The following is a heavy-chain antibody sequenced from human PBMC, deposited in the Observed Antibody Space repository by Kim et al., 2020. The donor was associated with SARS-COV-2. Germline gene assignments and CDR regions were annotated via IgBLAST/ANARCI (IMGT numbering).Heavy chain of an antibody. Sequence: GGSLRLSCAASGFTFSSYAMHWVRQAPGKGLEWVAVISYDGSNKYYADSVKGRFTISRDNSKNTLCLQMNSLRAEDTAVYYCAREVLGGDSPLDYWGQGTLVTVSS. D-gene: IGHD2-21*02. CDR1: GFTFSSYA. J-gene: IGHJ4*02. CDR3: AREVLGGDSPLDY. CDR2: ISYDGSNK. V-gene: IGHV3-30*04.